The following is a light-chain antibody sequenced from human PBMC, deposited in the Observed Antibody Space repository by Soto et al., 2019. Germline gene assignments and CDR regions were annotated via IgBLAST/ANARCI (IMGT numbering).Light chain of an antibody. J-gene: IGKJ1*01. Sequence: EIVMTHSPATLSVSPCERATLSCRACQSVSSNLAWYQQKPGQAPRLLIYGASTRATGIPARFSGSGSGTEFTLTISSLQPDDFATYYCQQYNSYPWTFGQGTKVDNK. CDR2: GAS. V-gene: IGKV3-15*01. CDR1: QSVSSN. CDR3: QQYNSYPWT.